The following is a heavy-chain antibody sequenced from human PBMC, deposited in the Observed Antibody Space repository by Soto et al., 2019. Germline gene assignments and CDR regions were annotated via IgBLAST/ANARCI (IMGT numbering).Heavy chain of an antibody. J-gene: IGHJ3*02. Sequence: PGGSLRLSCAASGFTVSSNYMSWVRRAPGKGLEWVSVIYSGGSTYYADSVKGRFTISRDNSKNTLYLQMNSLRAEDTAVYYCARTGYSSGADAFDIWGQGTMVTVSS. CDR1: GFTVSSNY. D-gene: IGHD6-19*01. CDR3: ARTGYSSGADAFDI. V-gene: IGHV3-53*01. CDR2: IYSGGST.